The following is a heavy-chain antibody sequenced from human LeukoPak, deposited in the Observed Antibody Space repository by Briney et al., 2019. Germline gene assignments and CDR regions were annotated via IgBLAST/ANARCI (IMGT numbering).Heavy chain of an antibody. Sequence: ASVKVSCKASGFTFSGHYIHWVRQAPGQRLEGRGYINPHSGGTSSPQKFQGRVTMTTDTSISAVYMELSSLTSDDTAMYYCVREGNELLSKNFDYWGQGSLVTVSS. CDR2: INPHSGGT. D-gene: IGHD2-21*02. CDR1: GFTFSGHY. J-gene: IGHJ4*02. CDR3: VREGNELLSKNFDY. V-gene: IGHV1-2*02.